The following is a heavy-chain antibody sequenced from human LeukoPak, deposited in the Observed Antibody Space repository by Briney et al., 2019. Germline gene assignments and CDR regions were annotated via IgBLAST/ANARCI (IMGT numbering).Heavy chain of an antibody. Sequence: PGGSLRLSCAASGFTFSSYSMNWVRQAPGKGLEWFSYISSSGSTIYYADSVKGRFTISRDNAKNSLYLQMNSLRAEDTAVYYCARSTRYSYGYGTFDYWGQGTLVTVSS. V-gene: IGHV3-48*04. CDR2: ISSSGSTI. D-gene: IGHD5-18*01. CDR3: ARSTRYSYGYGTFDY. CDR1: GFTFSSYS. J-gene: IGHJ4*02.